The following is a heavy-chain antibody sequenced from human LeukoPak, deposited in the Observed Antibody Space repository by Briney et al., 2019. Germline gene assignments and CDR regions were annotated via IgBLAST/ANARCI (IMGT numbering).Heavy chain of an antibody. CDR3: ARLEPDQLLLEPSNPFDP. CDR2: INHSGST. D-gene: IGHD2-2*01. Sequence: SETLSLTCAVYGGSFSGYYWSWIRQPPGKGLEWIGEINHSGSTNYNPSLKSRVTISVDTSKNQFSLKLSSVTAADTAVYYCARLEPDQLLLEPSNPFDPWGQGTLVTVSS. V-gene: IGHV4-34*01. CDR1: GGSFSGYY. J-gene: IGHJ5*02.